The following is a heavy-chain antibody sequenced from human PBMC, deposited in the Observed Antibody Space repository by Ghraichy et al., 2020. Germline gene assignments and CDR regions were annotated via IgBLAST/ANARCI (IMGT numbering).Heavy chain of an antibody. CDR1: GGTFSSYA. D-gene: IGHD2-15*01. V-gene: IGHV1-69*13. Sequence: SVKVSCKASGGTFSSYAISWVRQAPGQGLEWMGGIIPIFGTANYAQKFQGRVTITADESTSTAYMELSSLRSEDTAVYYCARALYCSGGSCFPDYWGQGTLVTVSS. J-gene: IGHJ4*02. CDR2: IIPIFGTA. CDR3: ARALYCSGGSCFPDY.